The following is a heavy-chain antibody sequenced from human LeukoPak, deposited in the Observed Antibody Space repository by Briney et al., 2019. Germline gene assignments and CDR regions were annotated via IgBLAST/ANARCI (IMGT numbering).Heavy chain of an antibody. CDR3: ARLRVSETYYYDY. D-gene: IGHD3-22*01. CDR1: GFTFSNYW. V-gene: IGHV3-74*01. Sequence: PGGSLRLSCAASGFTFSNYWMHWVRQAPGEGLVWVSRISPDGTNTIYADSVTGRFTMSRDNAKSTLYLHMNTLRDEDTAVYYCARLRVSETYYYDYWGQGILVTVSS. J-gene: IGHJ4*02. CDR2: ISPDGTNT.